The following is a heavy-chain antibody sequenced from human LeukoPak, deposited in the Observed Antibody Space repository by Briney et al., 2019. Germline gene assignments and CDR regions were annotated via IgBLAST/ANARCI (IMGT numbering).Heavy chain of an antibody. Sequence: GASVKVSCTASGGTFSSYAISWVRQAPGQGLEWMGGIIPIFGTANYAQKFQGRVTITADESTSTAYMELSSLRSEDTAVYYCARDLYSSSSYYYYGMDVWGQGTTVTVSS. V-gene: IGHV1-69*13. D-gene: IGHD6-6*01. CDR2: IIPIFGTA. CDR3: ARDLYSSSSYYYYGMDV. CDR1: GGTFSSYA. J-gene: IGHJ6*02.